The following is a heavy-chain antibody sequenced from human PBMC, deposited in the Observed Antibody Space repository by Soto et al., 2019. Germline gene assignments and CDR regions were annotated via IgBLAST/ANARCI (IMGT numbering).Heavy chain of an antibody. CDR1: GFTFSSYW. J-gene: IGHJ3*02. CDR3: ARGGDTVAYAFDI. Sequence: GGSLRLSCAASGFTFSSYWMHWVRQAPGKGLVWVSRINSDGSSTSYADSVKGRFTISRDNAKNTLYLQMNSLRAEDTAVYYCARGGDTVAYAFDIWGQGTMVTVSS. CDR2: INSDGSST. V-gene: IGHV3-74*01. D-gene: IGHD4-17*01.